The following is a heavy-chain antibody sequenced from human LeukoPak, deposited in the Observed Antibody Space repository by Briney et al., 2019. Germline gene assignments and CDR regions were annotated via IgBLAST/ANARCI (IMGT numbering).Heavy chain of an antibody. CDR3: ARASNLLSGFDY. Sequence: PSETLPLTCTVSGGSISSDDYYWSWIRQPPGKGLEWIGYIYYSGSTYHNPSLKSRVAISVDTSKNQFSLKVSSVTAADTAVYYCARASNLLSGFDYWGQGTLVTVSS. CDR2: IYYSGST. D-gene: IGHD3-10*01. J-gene: IGHJ4*02. CDR1: GGSISSDDYY. V-gene: IGHV4-30-4*01.